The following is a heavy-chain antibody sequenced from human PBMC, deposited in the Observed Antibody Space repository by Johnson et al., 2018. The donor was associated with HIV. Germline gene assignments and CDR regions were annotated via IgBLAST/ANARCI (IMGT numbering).Heavy chain of an antibody. J-gene: IGHJ3*02. CDR3: VWYCSGGCSSAFDI. V-gene: IGHV3-11*04. CDR2: ISSSGSTI. Sequence: QVQLVVSGGGLVKPGGSLRLSCAASGFTFSDYYMSWIRQAPGKGLEWVSYISSSGSTIYYADSVKGRFTISRDNAKNSLYLQMNSLRAEDTAVYYCVWYCSGGCSSAFDIWGQGTMGTVSS. D-gene: IGHD2-15*01. CDR1: GFTFSDYY.